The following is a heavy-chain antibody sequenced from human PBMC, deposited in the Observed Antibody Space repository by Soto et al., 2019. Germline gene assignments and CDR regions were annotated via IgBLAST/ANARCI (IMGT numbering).Heavy chain of an antibody. CDR3: ARDYYDSSGQNWFDP. J-gene: IGHJ5*02. V-gene: IGHV4-30-4*01. Sequence: SETLSLTCTVSGGSISSGDYYWSWIRQPPGKGLEWIGYIYYSGSTYYNPSLKSRVTISVDTSKNQFSLKLSSVTAADTAVYYCARDYYDSSGQNWFDPWGQGTLVTVSS. CDR1: GGSISSGDYY. D-gene: IGHD3-22*01. CDR2: IYYSGST.